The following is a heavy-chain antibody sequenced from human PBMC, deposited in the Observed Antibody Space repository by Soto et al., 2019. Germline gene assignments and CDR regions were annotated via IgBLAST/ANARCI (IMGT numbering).Heavy chain of an antibody. CDR3: ARHLGGLIAPLQH. Sequence: PSETLSLTCTVSGGSVSSYYWGWIRQPPGKGLEWIGTIYYTGKTYYNPSLKSRVTISVDTSKNQFSLKLSSVTAADTAVYYCARHLGGLIAPLQHWGQGTLVTVSS. J-gene: IGHJ1*01. CDR1: GGSVSSYY. D-gene: IGHD3-16*02. CDR2: IYYTGKT. V-gene: IGHV4-39*01.